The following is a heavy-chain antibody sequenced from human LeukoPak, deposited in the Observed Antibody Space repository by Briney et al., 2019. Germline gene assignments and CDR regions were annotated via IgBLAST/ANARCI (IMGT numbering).Heavy chain of an antibody. CDR3: ARGYDFWSGYYTF. Sequence: PSETLSLTCSVSGGSISSYYWSWIRQPPGKGLEWIGYIYYSGSTNYNPSLKSRVTISVDTSKNQFSLKLSSVTAAGTAVYYCARGYDFWSGYYTFWGQGTLVTVSS. CDR2: IYYSGST. J-gene: IGHJ4*02. CDR1: GGSISSYY. D-gene: IGHD3-3*01. V-gene: IGHV4-59*01.